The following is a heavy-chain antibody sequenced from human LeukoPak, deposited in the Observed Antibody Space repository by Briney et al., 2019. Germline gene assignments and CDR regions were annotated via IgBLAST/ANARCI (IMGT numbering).Heavy chain of an antibody. D-gene: IGHD3-10*01. V-gene: IGHV1-2*02. CDR3: VGGSGSFWYFDY. CDR1: GYTFTGYY. CDR2: INPNSGGT. J-gene: IGHJ4*02. Sequence: ASVTVSFKASGYTFTGYYMHWVRQAPGQGLEWMGWINPNSGGTNYAQKFQGRVTMTRDTSISTAYMELSRLRSDDTAVYYCVGGSGSFWYFDYWGQGTLVTVSS.